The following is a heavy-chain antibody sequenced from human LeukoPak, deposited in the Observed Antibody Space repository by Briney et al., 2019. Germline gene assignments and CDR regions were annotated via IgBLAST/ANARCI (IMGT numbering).Heavy chain of an antibody. V-gene: IGHV3-48*02. J-gene: IGHJ4*02. CDR3: ARGLNYDFWSGFEL. CDR1: GFTFSSYS. D-gene: IGHD3-3*01. Sequence: GGSLRLSCAASGFTFSSYSMNWVRQAPGKGLEWVSYISSSSSTIYYADSVKGRSTISRDNAKNSLYLQMNSLRDEDTAVYYCARGLNYDFWSGFELWGQGTLVTVSS. CDR2: ISSSSSTI.